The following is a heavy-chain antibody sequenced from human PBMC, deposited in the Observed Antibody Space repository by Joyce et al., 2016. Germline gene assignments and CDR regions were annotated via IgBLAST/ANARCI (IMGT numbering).Heavy chain of an antibody. D-gene: IGHD3-10*01. V-gene: IGHV3-30*04. Sequence: QVQLVESGGGVVQPGRSLRLSCSASGFTFSSYAMHWVRQAPGKVREWVAGISYDGSAKYNADSVKGRFTISRDNSNDSLYLQMNSLRTEDTAVYYCARDSYVFMTMVRGTYFDSWGQGTLVTVSS. CDR3: ARDSYVFMTMVRGTYFDS. CDR1: GFTFSSYA. CDR2: ISYDGSAK. J-gene: IGHJ4*02.